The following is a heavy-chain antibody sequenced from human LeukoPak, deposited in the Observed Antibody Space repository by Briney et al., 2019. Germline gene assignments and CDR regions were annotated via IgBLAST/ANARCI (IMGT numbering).Heavy chain of an antibody. CDR1: GDSVSSKNGA. J-gene: IGHJ4*02. CDR3: ARDEGNTGWHTFDI. D-gene: IGHD6-19*01. CDR2: TYYRSKWYY. Sequence: SQTLSLTCAISGDSVSSKNGAWNWIRQSPSRGLEWLGRTYYRSKWYYDYAVSVQGRITINPDTSKNQFSLQLSSVTPEDTAVYYCARDEGNTGWHTFDIWGQGTLITVSS. V-gene: IGHV6-1*01.